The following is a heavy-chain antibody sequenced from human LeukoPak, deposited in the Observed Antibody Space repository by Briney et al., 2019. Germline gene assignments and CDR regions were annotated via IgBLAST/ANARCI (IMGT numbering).Heavy chain of an antibody. Sequence: GGSLRLSCAASGFTFSSYWMHWIRHAPGKGLVWVSRIKRDGSSPAYADSVKGRFTISRDNAKNTLYLQMNSLRAEDTAVYYCAKSGYNRFDYWGQGTLVTVSS. D-gene: IGHD5-24*01. CDR2: IKRDGSSP. V-gene: IGHV3-74*01. CDR3: AKSGYNRFDY. CDR1: GFTFSSYW. J-gene: IGHJ4*02.